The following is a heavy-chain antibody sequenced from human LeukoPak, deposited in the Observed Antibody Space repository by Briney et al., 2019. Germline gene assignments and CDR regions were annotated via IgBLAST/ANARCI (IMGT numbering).Heavy chain of an antibody. D-gene: IGHD4-17*01. V-gene: IGHV4-59*01. CDR2: IYYSGST. J-gene: IGHJ4*02. CDR3: ARGGTVTTPFDY. Sequence: SETLSLTCTVSGGSISSYYWSWIRQPPGKGLEWIGYIYYSGSTNYNPSLKSRVTISVDTSKNQFSLKLSSVTAADTAVYYCARGGTVTTPFDYWGQGTLVTVSS. CDR1: GGSISSYY.